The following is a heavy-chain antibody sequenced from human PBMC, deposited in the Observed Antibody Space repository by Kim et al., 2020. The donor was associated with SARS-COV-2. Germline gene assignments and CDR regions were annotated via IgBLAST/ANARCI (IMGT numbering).Heavy chain of an antibody. CDR3: ASRIDGSLDY. D-gene: IGHD6-25*01. CDR2: TA. Sequence: TANYAQKFQGRVTITADESTSTAYMELSSLRSEDTAVYYCASRIDGSLDYWGQGTLVTVSS. V-gene: IGHV1-69*01. J-gene: IGHJ4*02.